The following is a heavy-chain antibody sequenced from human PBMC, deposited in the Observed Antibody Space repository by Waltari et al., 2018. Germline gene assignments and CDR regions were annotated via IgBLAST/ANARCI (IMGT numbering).Heavy chain of an antibody. CDR2: IYGCGST. V-gene: IGHV3-53*01. CDR3: ARGYDSSGYYLGAFDY. D-gene: IGHD3-22*01. J-gene: IGHJ4*02. CDR1: GFTVTSNS. Sequence: EVQLVESGGGLIQPGGSLRLSCAASGFTVTSNSMRWVRQAPGKGVAWFSDIYGCGSTDYADSVKGRFTITRDNSKNMLYLQKNSLRAEDTAVYYCARGYDSSGYYLGAFDYWGQGTLVTVSS.